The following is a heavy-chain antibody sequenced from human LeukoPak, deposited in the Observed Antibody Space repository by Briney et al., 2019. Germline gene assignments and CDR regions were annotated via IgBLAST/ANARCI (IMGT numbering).Heavy chain of an antibody. Sequence: GGSLRLSCAASGFTFSSYDMHWVRQATGKGLEWVSAIGTAGDTCYPGSVKGRFTISRENAKNSLYLQMNSLRAGDTAVYYCARASSIGYCSSTSCRDGMDVWGQGTTVTVSS. D-gene: IGHD2-2*01. CDR2: IGTAGDT. J-gene: IGHJ6*02. CDR1: GFTFSSYD. V-gene: IGHV3-13*01. CDR3: ARASSIGYCSSTSCRDGMDV.